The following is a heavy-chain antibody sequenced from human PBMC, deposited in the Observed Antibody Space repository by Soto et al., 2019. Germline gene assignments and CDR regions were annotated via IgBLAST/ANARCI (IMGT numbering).Heavy chain of an antibody. Sequence: SVKLPWKAAGATFSSYAISWVRQAPGQGLEWMGGIIPIFGTANYAQKFQGRVTITADESTSTAYMELSSLRSEDTAVYYCARAFGYCSGGSCYDDYGDPRVWFAPWGQGTLVTVS. J-gene: IGHJ5*02. D-gene: IGHD2-15*01. CDR1: GATFSSYA. CDR2: IIPIFGTA. CDR3: ARAFGYCSGGSCYDDYGDPRVWFAP. V-gene: IGHV1-69*13.